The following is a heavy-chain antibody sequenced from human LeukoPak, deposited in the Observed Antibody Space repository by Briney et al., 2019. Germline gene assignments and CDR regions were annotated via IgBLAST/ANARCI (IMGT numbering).Heavy chain of an antibody. CDR2: KNPNSGNT. CDR3: ARNKVGNWFDP. CDR1: GYTFTSYD. J-gene: IGHJ5*02. D-gene: IGHD5-12*01. V-gene: IGHV1-8*03. Sequence: ASVKVSCEASGYTFTSYDINWVRQATGQGLEWMGWKNPNSGNTGYAQKFQGRVTITRNTSISTAYMELSSLSSEDTAVYYCARNKVGNWFDPWGQGTLVTVSS.